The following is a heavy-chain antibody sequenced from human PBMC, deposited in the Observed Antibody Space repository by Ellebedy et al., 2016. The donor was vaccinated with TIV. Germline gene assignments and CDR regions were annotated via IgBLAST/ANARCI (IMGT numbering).Heavy chain of an antibody. CDR3: ARHGVTSATHLDEYFFDS. D-gene: IGHD4-11*01. Sequence: SETLSLXCAVYGGSFSGYYWSWIRQPPGKGLEWIGEINHSGSTNYNPSLKSRVTISVDTSKNQFSLKLSSVTAADTAVYYCARHGVTSATHLDEYFFDSWGQGTLVTVSS. CDR2: INHSGST. CDR1: GGSFSGYY. J-gene: IGHJ4*02. V-gene: IGHV4-34*01.